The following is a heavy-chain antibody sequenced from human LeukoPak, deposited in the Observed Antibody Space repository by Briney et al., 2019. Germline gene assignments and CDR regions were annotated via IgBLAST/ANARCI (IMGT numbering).Heavy chain of an antibody. Sequence: GGSLRLSCAASGFTFSSYGMHWVRQAPGKGLEWVAFIRYDGSNKYYADSVKGRFTISRDNSKNTLYLQMNSLRAEDTAVYYCAKDPDVDTAINHDYWGQGTLVTVSS. CDR3: AKDPDVDTAINHDY. CDR2: IRYDGSNK. CDR1: GFTFSSYG. D-gene: IGHD5-18*01. J-gene: IGHJ4*02. V-gene: IGHV3-30*02.